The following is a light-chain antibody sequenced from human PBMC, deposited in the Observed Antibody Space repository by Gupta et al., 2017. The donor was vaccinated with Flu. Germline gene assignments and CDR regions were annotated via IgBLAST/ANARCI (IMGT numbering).Light chain of an antibody. CDR3: QTYDINLRGPI. V-gene: IGLV1-40*01. J-gene: IGLJ2*01. CDR2: DSS. CDR1: SSNIGAGYD. Sequence: QSVLPQPPSVSGAPGQRATIACTGSSSNIGAGYDVHWYQQFPGAVPKLLIFDSSSRPSGVPDRISGSKSGTSASLAITGLQAEGEADYYCQTYDINLRGPILGGGTKLTVL.